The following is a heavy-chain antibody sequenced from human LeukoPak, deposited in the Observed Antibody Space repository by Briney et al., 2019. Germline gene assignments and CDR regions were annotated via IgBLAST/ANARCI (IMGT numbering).Heavy chain of an antibody. D-gene: IGHD3-22*01. Sequence: PSETLSLTCAVYGGSFSGYYWSWIRQPPGKGLEWIGEINHSGSTNYNPSLKSRVTISVDTSKNQFSLKLSSVTAADTAVYYCARVDDDSSGYYADWGQGTLVTVSS. CDR3: ARVDDDSSGYYAD. V-gene: IGHV4-34*01. J-gene: IGHJ4*02. CDR2: INHSGST. CDR1: GGSFSGYY.